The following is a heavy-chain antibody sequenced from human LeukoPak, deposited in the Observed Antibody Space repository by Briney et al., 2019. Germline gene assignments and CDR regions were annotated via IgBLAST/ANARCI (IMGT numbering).Heavy chain of an antibody. CDR1: GVSISSYY. Sequence: SETLSLTCTVSGVSISSYYWSWIRQPAGKGLEWIGYINYGGGTTDNPSLRSRVTISLDMSKNQFSLRLNSVTAADTAVYYCARSNTFYDFWSGFVDWGQGTLVSVSP. CDR3: ARSNTFYDFWSGFVD. D-gene: IGHD3-3*01. J-gene: IGHJ4*02. V-gene: IGHV4-59*01. CDR2: INYGGGT.